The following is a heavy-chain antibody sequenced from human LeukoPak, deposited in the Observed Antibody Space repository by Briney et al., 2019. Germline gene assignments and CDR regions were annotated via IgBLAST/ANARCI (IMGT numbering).Heavy chain of an antibody. CDR1: GCTFSIYS. D-gene: IGHD4-17*01. CDR3: ARDRDYAFDS. CDR2: IGGTHSNI. J-gene: IGHJ4*02. Sequence: GGSLRLSCAASGCTFSIYSMNWVRQAPGKGLEWVSYIGGTHSNIYYADSVKGRFTISRDDAKNSLYLQMNSLRDEDTAVYYCARDRDYAFDSWGQGTLVTVSS. V-gene: IGHV3-48*02.